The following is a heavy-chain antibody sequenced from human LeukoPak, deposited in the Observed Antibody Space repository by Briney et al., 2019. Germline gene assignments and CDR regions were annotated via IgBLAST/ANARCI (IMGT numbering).Heavy chain of an antibody. Sequence: PGGSLRLSCAASGFTLISYWMSWVRQAPGKGLEWVANIKQDGSEKYYVDSVKGRFTISRDNGKNSLYLQMNSLRAEDTAVYYCARIEGKVAGYQYGSRRFRIEGEGAVDYWGQGTLVTVSS. CDR3: ARIEGKVAGYQYGSRRFRIEGEGAVDY. J-gene: IGHJ4*02. CDR1: GFTLISYW. D-gene: IGHD6-19*01. V-gene: IGHV3-7*03. CDR2: IKQDGSEK.